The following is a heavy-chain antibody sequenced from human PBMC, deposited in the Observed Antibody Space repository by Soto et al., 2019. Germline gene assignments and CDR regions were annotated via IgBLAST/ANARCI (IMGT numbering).Heavy chain of an antibody. CDR1: GDSISSYY. D-gene: IGHD2-21*01. V-gene: IGHV4-59*08. CDR3: GRHLFSDV. Sequence: QVQLQESGPGLVKPSETLSLTCSVSGDSISSYYWNWIRQPPGKGLEWIGYFSYSGTTNYNPSLKSRTTISADTSKNQFFLKLSSVTAADTAVYYCGRHLFSDVWGQGTTVTVTS. J-gene: IGHJ6*02. CDR2: FSYSGTT.